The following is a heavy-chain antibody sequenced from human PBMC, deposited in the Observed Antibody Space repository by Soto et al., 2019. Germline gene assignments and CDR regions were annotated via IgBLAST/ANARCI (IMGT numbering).Heavy chain of an antibody. Sequence: QVQLVQSGAEVKKPGSSVKVSCKDSGGTFSTYSMFWVRQAPGQGLEWMGRIIPMLGIANYAQRFQDRVNITADKATATAYMELSSLRSEDTALDYCTIGSWSGEVFDIWGQGTMVTVSS. CDR2: IIPMLGIA. J-gene: IGHJ3*02. CDR3: TIGSWSGEVFDI. D-gene: IGHD2-21*01. CDR1: GGTFSTYS. V-gene: IGHV1-69*02.